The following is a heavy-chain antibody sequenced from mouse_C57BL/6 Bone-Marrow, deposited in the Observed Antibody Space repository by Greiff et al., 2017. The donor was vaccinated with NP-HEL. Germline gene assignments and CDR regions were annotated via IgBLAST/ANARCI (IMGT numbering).Heavy chain of an antibody. CDR3: ARAVPTVPLAY. J-gene: IGHJ3*01. D-gene: IGHD1-1*01. V-gene: IGHV1-42*01. CDR1: GYSFTGYY. Sequence: VQLQQSGPELVKPGASVKISCKASGYSFTGYYMNWVKQSPEKSLEWIGEINPSTGGTTYNQKFKAKATLTVDKSSSTAYMQLKSLTSEDSAVYYCARAVPTVPLAYWGQGTLVTVSA. CDR2: INPSTGGT.